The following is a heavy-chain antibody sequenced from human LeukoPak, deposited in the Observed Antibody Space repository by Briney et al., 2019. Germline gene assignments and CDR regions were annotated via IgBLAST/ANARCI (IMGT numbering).Heavy chain of an antibody. CDR1: GFPFADYS. Sequence: PGGSLRLSCAASGFPFADYSLHWVRQAPGKGLEWVALMSFDGNFENFADSVKGRFTISRDTARNMLYLHVGSLGVEDSAVYFCARVGETGTVTMELDLWGQGALVTVSS. V-gene: IGHV3-30*04. J-gene: IGHJ1*01. D-gene: IGHD5-24*01. CDR3: ARVGETGTVTMELDL. CDR2: MSFDGNFE.